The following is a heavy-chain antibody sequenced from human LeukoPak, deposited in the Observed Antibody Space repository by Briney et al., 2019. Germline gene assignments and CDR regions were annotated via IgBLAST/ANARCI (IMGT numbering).Heavy chain of an antibody. CDR1: GLSFDNYA. CDR2: INGGGGTT. D-gene: IGHD3-10*01. J-gene: IGHJ4*02. CDR3: AKDPPGSSEY. V-gene: IGHV3-23*01. Sequence: PGGSLRLSCAASGLSFDNYAMTWVRQVPGKGLEWVSGINGGGGTTHYADSVKGRFTVPRDNSKNTLYLQMNSLRAEDTAVYYCAKDPPGSSEYWGQGTLVSVSS.